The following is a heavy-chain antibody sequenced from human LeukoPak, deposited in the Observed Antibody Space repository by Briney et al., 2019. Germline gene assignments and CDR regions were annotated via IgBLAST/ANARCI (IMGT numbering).Heavy chain of an antibody. Sequence: GGSLRFSCAASGFTFSSYEMNWVRQAPGKGLEWVSYISSSGSTIYYADSVKGRFTIPRDNAKNSLYLQMNSLRAEDTAVYYCARDSSSWSFDYWGQGTLVTVSS. CDR3: ARDSSSWSFDY. CDR1: GFTFSSYE. CDR2: ISSSGSTI. V-gene: IGHV3-48*03. J-gene: IGHJ4*02. D-gene: IGHD6-13*01.